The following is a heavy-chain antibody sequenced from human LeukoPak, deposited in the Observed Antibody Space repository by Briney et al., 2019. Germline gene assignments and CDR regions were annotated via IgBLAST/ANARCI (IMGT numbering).Heavy chain of an antibody. D-gene: IGHD3-9*01. Sequence: GGSLRLSCAASGFTFSSYEMNWVRQAPGKGLEWVSYISSSGSTIYYADSVKGRFTIFRDNAKNSLFLQMNSLRAEDTAVYYCARVPYDILTGYYIDYWGQGTLVTVSS. CDR3: ARVPYDILTGYYIDY. V-gene: IGHV3-48*03. CDR1: GFTFSSYE. CDR2: ISSSGSTI. J-gene: IGHJ4*02.